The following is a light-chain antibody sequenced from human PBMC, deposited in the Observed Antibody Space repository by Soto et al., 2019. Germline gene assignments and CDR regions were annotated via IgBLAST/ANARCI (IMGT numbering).Light chain of an antibody. J-gene: IGKJ2*01. CDR2: LGS. Sequence: DLVMTQSPLSLPVTPGEPASISCRSSQSLRHHNGYYYLDWYLQKPGQSPQVLIYLGSNRASGVPDRVSGSGSGTVFTLKISRVEAEDVGLYYCIQTLQAPYSFGQGPKLEIK. CDR1: QSLRHHNGYYY. CDR3: IQTLQAPYS. V-gene: IGKV2-28*01.